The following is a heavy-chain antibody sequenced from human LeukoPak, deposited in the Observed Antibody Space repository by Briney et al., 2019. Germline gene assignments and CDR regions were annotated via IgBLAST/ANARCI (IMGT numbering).Heavy chain of an antibody. CDR1: GFTFSSYA. V-gene: IGHV3-23*01. J-gene: IGHJ3*02. CDR3: AKSMYSSSWSDAFDI. CDR2: ISSSGGST. D-gene: IGHD6-13*01. Sequence: GGSLRLSCAASGFTFSSYAMSWVRQAPGKGLEWVSAISSSGGSTYYADSVKGRFTISRDNSKNTLYLQMNSLRAEDTAVYYCAKSMYSSSWSDAFDIWGQGTMVTVSS.